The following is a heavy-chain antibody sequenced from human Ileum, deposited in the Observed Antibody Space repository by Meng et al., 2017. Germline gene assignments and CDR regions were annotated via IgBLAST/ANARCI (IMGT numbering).Heavy chain of an antibody. CDR3: ARRIRGGSYLG. CDR1: GDSFTDYY. CDR2: IHYSGST. Sequence: QLQLMQWGAGVLKPSETLSLTCNVYGDSFTDYYWNWIRQPPGKGLEWIGEIHYSGSTNYNPSLESRVTISEDTSQKQFSLRLSSVTAADTAFYYCARRIRGGSYLGWGQGTLVTVSS. V-gene: IGHV4-34*01. D-gene: IGHD1-26*01. J-gene: IGHJ4*02.